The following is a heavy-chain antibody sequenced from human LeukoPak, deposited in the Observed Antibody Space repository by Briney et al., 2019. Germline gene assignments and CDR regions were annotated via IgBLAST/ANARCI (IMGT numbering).Heavy chain of an antibody. CDR3: ARGTIREDILTGYPPGRDYYYYYMDV. J-gene: IGHJ6*03. D-gene: IGHD3-9*01. CDR1: GGSISSYY. CDR2: IYYSGST. Sequence: SETLSLTCTVSGGSISSYYWSWIRQPPGKGLEWIGYIYYSGSTNYNPSLKSRVTISVDTSKNQFSLKLSSVTAADTAVYYCARGTIREDILTGYPPGRDYYYYYMDVWGKGTTVTVSS. V-gene: IGHV4-59*12.